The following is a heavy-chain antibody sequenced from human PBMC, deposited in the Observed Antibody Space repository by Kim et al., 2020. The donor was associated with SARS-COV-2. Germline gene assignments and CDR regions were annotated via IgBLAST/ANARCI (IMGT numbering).Heavy chain of an antibody. V-gene: IGHV1-2*06. Sequence: ASVKVSCKASGYTFTGFYMHWVRQAPGQGPEWMGRINPNSGGTNYAQKFQGRVTMTRDTSISTAYMELRRLRSDDTAIYYCAKVFSGGDGYTSFDYWGQGTLVTVSS. D-gene: IGHD3-16*01. CDR2: INPNSGGT. J-gene: IGHJ4*02. CDR1: GYTFTGFY. CDR3: AKVFSGGDGYTSFDY.